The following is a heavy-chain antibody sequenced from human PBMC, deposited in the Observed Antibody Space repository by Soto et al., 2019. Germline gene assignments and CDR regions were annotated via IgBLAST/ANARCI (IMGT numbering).Heavy chain of an antibody. CDR1: GGSFSGYF. CDR2: INHSGST. D-gene: IGHD2-2*01. Sequence: QVQLQQWGAGLLKPSETLSLTCAVYGGSFSGYFWSWIRQPPGKGLEWIGEINHSGSTNYNQSLKSRVTISVDTAKNQFSLKLSSVTAADTAVYYCARPRCSSTSCYDYYYYMDVWGKGTTVTVSS. CDR3: ARPRCSSTSCYDYYYYMDV. V-gene: IGHV4-34*01. J-gene: IGHJ6*03.